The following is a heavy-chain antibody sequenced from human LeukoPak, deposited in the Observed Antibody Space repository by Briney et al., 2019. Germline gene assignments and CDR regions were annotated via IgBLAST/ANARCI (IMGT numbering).Heavy chain of an antibody. CDR3: ASWRRYNWNDEFDY. Sequence: SVKVSCKASGGTFSSYAISWVRQAPGQGLEWMGGIIPIFGTATYAQKFQGRVTITADESTSTAYMELSSLRSEDTAVYYCASWRRYNWNDEFDYWGQGTLVTVSS. CDR2: IIPIFGTA. D-gene: IGHD1-1*01. CDR1: GGTFSSYA. V-gene: IGHV1-69*13. J-gene: IGHJ4*02.